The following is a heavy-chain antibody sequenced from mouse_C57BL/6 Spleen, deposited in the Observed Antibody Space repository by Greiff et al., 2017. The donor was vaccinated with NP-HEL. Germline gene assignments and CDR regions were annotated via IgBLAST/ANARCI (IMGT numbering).Heavy chain of an antibody. CDR3: ARERDGSSYGYFDY. CDR1: GYSITSGYY. J-gene: IGHJ2*01. Sequence: EVQLQQSGPGLVKPSQSLSLTCSVTGYSITSGYYWNWIRQFPGNKLEWMGYISYDGSNNYNPSLKNRIPITRDTSKNQYFLKLNSVTTEDTATYYCARERDGSSYGYFDYWGKGTTLTVSS. D-gene: IGHD1-1*01. CDR2: ISYDGSN. V-gene: IGHV3-6*01.